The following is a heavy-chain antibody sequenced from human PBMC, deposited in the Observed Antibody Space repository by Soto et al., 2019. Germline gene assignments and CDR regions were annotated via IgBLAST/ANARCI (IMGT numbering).Heavy chain of an antibody. J-gene: IGHJ4*02. Sequence: QVQLVQSGAEVKKPGSSVKVSCKASGGTFSSYTSSWVRQAPGQGLEWMGRIIPILGIANYAQKFQGRVTITADKSTSTAYMELSSLRSEDTAVYYCARSSGGSYRIAYWGQGTLVTVSS. V-gene: IGHV1-69*02. CDR1: GGTFSSYT. CDR2: IIPILGIA. D-gene: IGHD2-15*01. CDR3: ARSSGGSYRIAY.